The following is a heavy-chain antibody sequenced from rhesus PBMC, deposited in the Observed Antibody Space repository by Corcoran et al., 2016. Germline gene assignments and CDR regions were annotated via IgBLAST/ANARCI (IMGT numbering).Heavy chain of an antibody. CDR1: GFTFDDYA. CDR2: ISWNIVST. D-gene: IGHD5-24*01. V-gene: IGHV3-78*01. CDR3: ARVGTVSASGGGLDS. J-gene: IGHJ6*01. Sequence: EVQLVESGGGVVQPGGSLRLSCAASGFTFDDYAVGWVRQAPGKGLEWVSDISWNIVSTGYADPGKGRFTISRDNAKNSLYLQINRLRAEDTALYYCARVGTVSASGGGLDSWGQGVVVTVSS.